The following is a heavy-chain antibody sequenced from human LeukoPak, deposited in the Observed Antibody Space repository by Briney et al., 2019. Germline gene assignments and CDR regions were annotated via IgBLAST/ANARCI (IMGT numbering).Heavy chain of an antibody. J-gene: IGHJ5*02. CDR3: ARGYGYTYGGGWFDT. V-gene: IGHV3-74*01. CDR1: GFTFSNHW. D-gene: IGHD5-18*01. CDR2: INTDGSRT. Sequence: GGSPRLSCAASGFTFSNHWMHSVREAPGKGLVWVSRINTDGSRTSYADSVKGRFTISRDNDRNTLYLQVNSLTAKDTAVYYCARGYGYTYGGGWFDTWGQGTLVTVSS.